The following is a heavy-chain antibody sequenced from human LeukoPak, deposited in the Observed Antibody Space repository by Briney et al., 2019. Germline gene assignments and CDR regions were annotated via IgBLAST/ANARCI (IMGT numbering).Heavy chain of an antibody. J-gene: IGHJ4*02. CDR1: GFTFSDYS. Sequence: GGSLRLSCAASGFTFSDYSMNWVRQAPGRGLEWVSYISSTSITFYADSVRGRSTISRDNAKNSLHLQMNSLRAEDTAVYYCAKSAYCTSTSCSWIFDSWGQGTLVTVSS. CDR2: ISSTSIT. D-gene: IGHD2-2*01. CDR3: AKSAYCTSTSCSWIFDS. V-gene: IGHV3-48*01.